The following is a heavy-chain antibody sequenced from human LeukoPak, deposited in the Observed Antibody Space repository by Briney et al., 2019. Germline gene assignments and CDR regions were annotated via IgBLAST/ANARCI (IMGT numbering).Heavy chain of an antibody. CDR2: ISYDGSNK. V-gene: IGHV3-30-3*01. D-gene: IGHD3-22*01. Sequence: PGGSLRLSCAASGFTFSSYAMHWVRQAPGKGLEWVAVISYDGSNKYYADSVKGRFTISRDNSKNTLYLQMNSLRAEDTAVYYCARDLGTSSGYYYVLYYYYGMDVWGQGTTVTVSS. CDR3: ARDLGTSSGYYYVLYYYYGMDV. CDR1: GFTFSSYA. J-gene: IGHJ6*02.